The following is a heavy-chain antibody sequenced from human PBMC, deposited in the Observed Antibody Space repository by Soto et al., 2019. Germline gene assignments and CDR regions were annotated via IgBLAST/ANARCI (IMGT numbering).Heavy chain of an antibody. CDR3: GRGDYSMDF. V-gene: IGHV5-51*01. CDR2: IYPGDSDT. D-gene: IGHD3-10*01. J-gene: IGHJ6*03. CDR1: GYSFTSYW. Sequence: GESLKISCKGSGYSFTSYWIGWVRQMPGKGLEWMGIIYPGDSDTRYSPSFQGQVTISADKYISPASLKGSSLNASDTGTYYCGRGDYSMDFWGKGTTVTVSS.